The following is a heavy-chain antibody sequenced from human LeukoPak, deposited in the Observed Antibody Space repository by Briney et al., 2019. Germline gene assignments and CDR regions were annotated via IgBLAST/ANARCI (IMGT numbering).Heavy chain of an antibody. CDR2: IYYSGST. Sequence: PSETLSLTCTVSGGSISSSSYYWGWIRQPPGKGLEWIGSIYYSGSTYYNPSLKSRVTISVDTSKNQFSLKLSSVTAADTAVYYCARDHRLGLYHYFDYWGQGTLVTVSS. CDR3: ARDHRLGLYHYFDY. V-gene: IGHV4-39*07. D-gene: IGHD3-16*01. CDR1: GGSISSSSYY. J-gene: IGHJ4*02.